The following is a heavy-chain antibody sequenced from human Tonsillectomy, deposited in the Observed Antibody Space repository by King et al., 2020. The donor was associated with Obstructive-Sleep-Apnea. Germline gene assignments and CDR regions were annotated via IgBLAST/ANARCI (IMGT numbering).Heavy chain of an antibody. D-gene: IGHD1-14*01. CDR3: ARESTITDYYYGMDV. V-gene: IGHV3-30*04. J-gene: IGHJ6*02. CDR1: GFTLSNNA. Sequence: VQLVESGGGVVQPGRSLRLSCAASGFTLSNNAMHWVRQAPGKGLEWVAVISYDGSNKNYSDSVKGGFTISREISKNTLNMQMHSLRAEDTAVYYCARESTITDYYYGMDVWGQGTTVTVSS. CDR2: ISYDGSNK.